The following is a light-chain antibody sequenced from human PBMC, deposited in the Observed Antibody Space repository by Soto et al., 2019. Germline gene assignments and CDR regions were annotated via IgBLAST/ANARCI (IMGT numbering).Light chain of an antibody. CDR2: DVS. CDR1: SSDVGGYNY. J-gene: IGLJ2*01. Sequence: QSALTQPASGSGSPGQSSTISCTGTSSDVGGYNYVSWYQQHPGKAPKLMSYDVSNRPSGVSNRFSGSKSGNTASRTSSGLQSEDEADYYCSSYTRSDTLVFGRGTKLTVL. CDR3: SSYTRSDTLV. V-gene: IGLV2-14*01.